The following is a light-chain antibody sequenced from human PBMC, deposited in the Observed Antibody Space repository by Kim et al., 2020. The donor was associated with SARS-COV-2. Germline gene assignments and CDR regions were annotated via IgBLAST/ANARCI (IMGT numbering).Light chain of an antibody. CDR3: QQYYNPPYT. CDR2: WAS. V-gene: IGKV4-1*01. J-gene: IGKJ2*01. Sequence: RATINCKSSQSVLYSSNNKNYLAWYQQKPGQPPKLLIYWASTQESGVPDRFTGSGSGTDFTLTISSLQAEDVAVYYCQQYYNPPYTFGQGTKLEI. CDR1: QSVLYSSNNKNY.